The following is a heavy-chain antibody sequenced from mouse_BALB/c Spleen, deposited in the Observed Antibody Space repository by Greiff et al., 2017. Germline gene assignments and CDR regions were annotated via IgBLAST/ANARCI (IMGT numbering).Heavy chain of an antibody. CDR2: ISTYYGDA. Sequence: QVQLQQSGAELVRPGVSVKISCKGSGYTFTDYAMHWVKQSHAKSLEWIGVISTYYGDASYNQKFKGKATMTVDKSSSTAYMELARLTSEDSAIYYCARNGVPPFAYWGQGTLVTVSA. D-gene: IGHD5-1*01. CDR3: ARNGVPPFAY. J-gene: IGHJ3*01. V-gene: IGHV1S137*01. CDR1: GYTFTDYA.